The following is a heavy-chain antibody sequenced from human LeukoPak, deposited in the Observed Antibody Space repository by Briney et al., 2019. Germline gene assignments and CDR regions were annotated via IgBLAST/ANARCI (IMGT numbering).Heavy chain of an antibody. V-gene: IGHV3-33*01. Sequence: GRSLRLSCAASGFIFSSYGMHWVRQAPGKRLEWVAVIWYDGSNKYYADSVKGRFTISRDNSKNTLYLQMNSLRAEDTAVYYCARTVYYSVYYYYYGMDVRGQGTTVTVSS. CDR3: ARTVYYSVYYYYYGMDV. J-gene: IGHJ6*02. CDR1: GFIFSSYG. CDR2: IWYDGSNK. D-gene: IGHD5/OR15-5a*01.